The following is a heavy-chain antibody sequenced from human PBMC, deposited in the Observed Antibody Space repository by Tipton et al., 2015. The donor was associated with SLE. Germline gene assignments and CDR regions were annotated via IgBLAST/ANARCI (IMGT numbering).Heavy chain of an antibody. CDR2: ISYDGSNK. D-gene: IGHD3-10*01. J-gene: IGHJ4*02. CDR3: AREPVYGSGYYVDY. CDR1: GFTFSSYA. V-gene: IGHV3-30*04. Sequence: SLRLSCAASGFTFSSYAMHWVRQAPGNGLEWVAVISYDGSNKYYADSVKGRFTISRDNSKNTLYLQMNSLRAEDTAVYYCAREPVYGSGYYVDYWGQETLVTVSS.